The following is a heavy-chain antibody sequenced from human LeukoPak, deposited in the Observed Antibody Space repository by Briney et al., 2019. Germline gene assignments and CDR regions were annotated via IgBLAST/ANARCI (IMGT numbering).Heavy chain of an antibody. V-gene: IGHV3-23*01. D-gene: IGHD3-3*01. J-gene: IGHJ6*02. CDR3: ARDYRLYDFWSGYYYGMDV. Sequence: PGGSLRLSCAASGFTFSSYAMSWVRQAPGKGLEWVSAISGSGGSTYYADSVKGRFTISRHNSKNTLYLQMNSLRAEDTAVYYCARDYRLYDFWSGYYYGMDVWGQGTTVTVSS. CDR2: ISGSGGST. CDR1: GFTFSSYA.